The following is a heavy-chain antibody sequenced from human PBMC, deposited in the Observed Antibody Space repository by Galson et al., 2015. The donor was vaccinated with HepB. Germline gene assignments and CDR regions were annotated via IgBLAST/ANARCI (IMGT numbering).Heavy chain of an antibody. J-gene: IGHJ4*02. D-gene: IGHD2-21*01. CDR1: GFTFSSYA. CDR2: ISGSGGST. CDR3: AKDPGNCGGDCYDYFDY. Sequence: SLRLSCAAPGFTFSSYAMSWVRQAPGKGLEWVSAISGSGGSTYYADSVKGRFTISRDNSKNTLYLQMNSLRAEDTAVYYCAKDPGNCGGDCYDYFDYWGQGTLVTVSS. V-gene: IGHV3-23*01.